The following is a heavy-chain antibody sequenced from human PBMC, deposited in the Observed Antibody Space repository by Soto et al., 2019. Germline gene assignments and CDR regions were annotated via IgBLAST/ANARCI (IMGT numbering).Heavy chain of an antibody. D-gene: IGHD3-10*01. CDR2: IYPYDSDT. V-gene: IGHV5-51*01. J-gene: IGHJ4*01. CDR3: ARREASGGFPDY. Sequence: PGESLKISCMGSGYKVSTWHNFTSYWIAWVRQMPGKGLEWMGLIYPYDSDTRYSPSFQGQVTISVDKSIHTAYLQWNSLKLSDSAMYYCARREASGGFPDYWGQGTLVTVSS. CDR1: GYKVSTWHNFTSYW.